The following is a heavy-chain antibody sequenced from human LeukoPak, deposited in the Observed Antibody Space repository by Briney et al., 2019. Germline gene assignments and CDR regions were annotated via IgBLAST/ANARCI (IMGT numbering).Heavy chain of an antibody. CDR2: INTDGSSP. D-gene: IGHD6-19*01. Sequence: GGSLRLSCAASGFTFSAYWMHWIRQAPGKGLVWVSRINTDGSSPTYAASVKGRFTISRDNAKNSLYLQMNSLRAEDTAVYYCARPPTVAGTSPWIYWGQGTLVTVSS. CDR1: GFTFSAYW. V-gene: IGHV3-74*01. J-gene: IGHJ4*02. CDR3: ARPPTVAGTSPWIY.